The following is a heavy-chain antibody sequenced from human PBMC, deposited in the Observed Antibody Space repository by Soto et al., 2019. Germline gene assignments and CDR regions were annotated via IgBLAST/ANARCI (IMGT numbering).Heavy chain of an antibody. V-gene: IGHV3-21*01. Sequence: EVQLVESGGGLVKPGGSLRLSCAASGFTFSSYSMNWVRQAPGKGLEWVSSISSGSDYIFYADSVKGRFTISRDNAKNSLLMKTNSLPAEDTAVYYCARSPVGDAFNVWGQGTVVTVSS. CDR1: GFTFSSYS. CDR3: ARSPVGDAFNV. J-gene: IGHJ3*01. CDR2: ISSGSDYI.